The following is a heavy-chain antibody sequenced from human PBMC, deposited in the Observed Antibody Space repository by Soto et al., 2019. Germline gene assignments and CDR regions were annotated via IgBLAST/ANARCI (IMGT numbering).Heavy chain of an antibody. CDR3: ASPVVPAATYFDC. V-gene: IGHV4-59*08. Sequence: SETLSLTCSVLVGSISSHYGGGSRQPPGKGREWSGYIYYSGSTNYTPSLKRRVTISLDTSKTHLSLKLSSVTAAATAVYSSASPVVPAATYFDCWGQGTLVTVSS. CDR2: IYYSGST. CDR1: VGSISSHY. D-gene: IGHD2-2*01. J-gene: IGHJ4*02.